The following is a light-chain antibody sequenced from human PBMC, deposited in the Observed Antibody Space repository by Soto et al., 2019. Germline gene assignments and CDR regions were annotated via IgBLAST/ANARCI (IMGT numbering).Light chain of an antibody. CDR2: GND. CDR1: SSNIESNT. V-gene: IGLV1-44*01. CDR3: AAWEDSLNGVYV. Sequence: QSVLTQSPSASGTPGQRVTISCSGSSSNIESNTVNWYQHLPGTAPKLLIYGNDQRPSGVPDRFSGSKSGTSASLAISGLQSEDEGDYYCAAWEDSLNGVYVFGTGTKLTVL. J-gene: IGLJ1*01.